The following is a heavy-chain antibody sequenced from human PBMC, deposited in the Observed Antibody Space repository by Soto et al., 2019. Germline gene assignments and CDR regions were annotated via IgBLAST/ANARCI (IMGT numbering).Heavy chain of an antibody. CDR3: EHIPKCYQYDWFDP. CDR2: IYWDDDK. J-gene: IGHJ5*02. Sequence: QITLKESGPPLVKPTQTLTLTCTFSGFSLTTRGVGVGWIRQPPGKALERLALIYWDDDKRYRPSLQSRLSITKDTPNSQVVLTMTNVDPVDRATYYCEHIPKCYQYDWFDPWGQGTLVSVSS. CDR1: GFSLTTRGVG. V-gene: IGHV2-5*02. D-gene: IGHD3-16*02.